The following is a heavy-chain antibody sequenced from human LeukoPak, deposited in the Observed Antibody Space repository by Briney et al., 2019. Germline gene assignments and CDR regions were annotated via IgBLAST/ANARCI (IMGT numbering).Heavy chain of an antibody. CDR3: ARGLLYCSSISCYALDY. D-gene: IGHD2-2*01. J-gene: IGHJ4*02. V-gene: IGHV4-59*01. CDR2: IYYSGST. CDR1: GGSISSYY. Sequence: SETLSLTCTVSGGSISSYYWSWIRQPPGKGLEWIGYIYYSGSTNYNPSLKSRVTISVDTSKNQFSLKLSSVTAADTAVYYCARGLLYCSSISCYALDYWGQGTLVTVSS.